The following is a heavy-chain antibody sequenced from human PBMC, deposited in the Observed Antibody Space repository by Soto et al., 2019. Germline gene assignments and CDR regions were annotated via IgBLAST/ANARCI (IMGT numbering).Heavy chain of an antibody. D-gene: IGHD1-26*01. CDR1: GFTFSTYA. CDR3: ARNPGELLLQH. Sequence: EVQLVESGGGLVQPGGSLRLSCAASGFTFSTYAMNWVRQAPGKGLEWVSSISRASSYIYYADSVKGRFTISRDNSKNSLYLQMNSLRAEDTAVYYCARNPGELLLQHWGQGTLVTVSS. V-gene: IGHV3-21*01. J-gene: IGHJ1*01. CDR2: ISRASSYI.